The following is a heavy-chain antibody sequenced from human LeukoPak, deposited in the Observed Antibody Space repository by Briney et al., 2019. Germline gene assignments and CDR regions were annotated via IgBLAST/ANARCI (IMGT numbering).Heavy chain of an antibody. D-gene: IGHD3-9*01. CDR1: GFAFSSYA. Sequence: PGGSLRLSCAASGFAFSSYAMHWVRQAPGKGLDWVAVISYDGSNKYYADSVKGRFTISRDNSKNTLYLQVNSLRAEDTAVFYCAKEYYDFLTGYYKEAPAFDYWGQGTLVTVSS. CDR2: ISYDGSNK. CDR3: AKEYYDFLTGYYKEAPAFDY. V-gene: IGHV3-30-3*01. J-gene: IGHJ4*02.